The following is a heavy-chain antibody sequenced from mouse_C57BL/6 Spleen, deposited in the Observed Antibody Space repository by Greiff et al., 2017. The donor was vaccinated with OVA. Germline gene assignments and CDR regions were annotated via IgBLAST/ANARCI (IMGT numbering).Heavy chain of an antibody. CDR3: AREDYYYGSSYWYFDV. J-gene: IGHJ1*03. CDR1: GYTFTSYW. Sequence: AQLQQPGAELVKPGASVKLSCKASGYTFTSYWMHWVKQRPGRGLEWIGRIDPNSGGTKYNEKFKSKATLTVDKPSSTAYMQLSSLTSEDSAVYYCAREDYYYGSSYWYFDVWGTGTTVTVSS. CDR2: IDPNSGGT. V-gene: IGHV1-72*01. D-gene: IGHD1-1*01.